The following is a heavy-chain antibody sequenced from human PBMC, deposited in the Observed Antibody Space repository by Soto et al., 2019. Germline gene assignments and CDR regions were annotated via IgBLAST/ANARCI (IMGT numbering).Heavy chain of an antibody. CDR3: ARAGGLEYNSSLDLYYYYYGMDV. J-gene: IGHJ6*02. Sequence: QVQLVQSGAEVKKPGASVKVSCKASGYTFTSYAMHWVRQAPGQRLEWMGWINAGNGNTKYSQKFQGRVTITRDTSASTAYMELSSLRSEDTAVYYCARAGGLEYNSSLDLYYYYYGMDVWGQGTTVTVSS. V-gene: IGHV1-3*01. CDR2: INAGNGNT. CDR1: GYTFTSYA. D-gene: IGHD6-6*01.